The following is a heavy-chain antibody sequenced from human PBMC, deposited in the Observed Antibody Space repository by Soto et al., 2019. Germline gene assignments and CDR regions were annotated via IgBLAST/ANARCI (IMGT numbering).Heavy chain of an antibody. CDR2: ISSSGSSI. J-gene: IGHJ6*02. Sequence: GGSLRLSCVASGFTFSSYEMKWVRQAPGKGLEWVAHISSSGSSIYYADSVKGRFTMSRDNAKNSLYLQMSSLRAEDTAVYYCAGGPPDYYYGMDVWGQGTTVTVSS. CDR3: AGGPPDYYYGMDV. V-gene: IGHV3-48*03. CDR1: GFTFSSYE.